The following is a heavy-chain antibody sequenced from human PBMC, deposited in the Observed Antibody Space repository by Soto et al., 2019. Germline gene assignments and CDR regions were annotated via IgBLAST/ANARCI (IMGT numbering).Heavy chain of an antibody. D-gene: IGHD3-22*01. CDR2: IYYSGST. V-gene: IGHV4-31*03. J-gene: IGHJ4*02. CDR1: GGSISSGGYY. CDR3: ARDRYDNNAGFDY. Sequence: SETLSLTCTVSGGSISSGGYYWSWIRQHPGKGLEWIGYIYYSGSTYYNPSLKSRVTISVDTPKNQFSLKLSSVTAADTAVYYCARDRYDNNAGFDYWGQGLLVTVSS.